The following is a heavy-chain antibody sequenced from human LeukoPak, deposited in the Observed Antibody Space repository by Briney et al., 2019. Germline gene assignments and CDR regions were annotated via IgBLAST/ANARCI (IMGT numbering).Heavy chain of an antibody. V-gene: IGHV3-66*01. CDR3: ARESGSGGYYHSVNWFDP. Sequence: PGGSLRLSCAASEFSVGSNYMTWVRQAPGKGLEWVSLIYSGGSTYYADSVKGRFTISRGNSKNTLYLQMNSLRAEDTAVYYCARESGSGGYYHSVNWFDPWGQGTLVTVSS. CDR2: IYSGGST. D-gene: IGHD3-22*01. CDR1: EFSVGSNY. J-gene: IGHJ5*02.